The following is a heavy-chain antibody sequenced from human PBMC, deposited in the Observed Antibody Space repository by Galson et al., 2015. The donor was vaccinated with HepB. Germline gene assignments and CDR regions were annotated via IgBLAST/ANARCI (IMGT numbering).Heavy chain of an antibody. CDR2: IYWDDDK. CDR1: GFSLTTSGLG. CDR3: AHSPPPFFDFLTGALTGPNFFDY. Sequence: PALVKPTQTLTLTCTFSGFSLTTSGLGLAWIRQPPGKALEWLAMIYWDDDKRYSPSLKSRLTITKDPSKNQVVLTMTNMDPVDTATYYCAHSPPPFFDFLTGALTGPNFFDYWGQGTLVTVSS. D-gene: IGHD3-9*01. J-gene: IGHJ4*02. V-gene: IGHV2-5*02.